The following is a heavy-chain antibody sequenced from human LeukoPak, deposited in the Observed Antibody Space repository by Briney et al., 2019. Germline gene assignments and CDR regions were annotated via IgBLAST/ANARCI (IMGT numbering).Heavy chain of an antibody. V-gene: IGHV4-31*03. CDR2: IYYSGST. CDR3: ARDSGYYYDSSGYYGPVYYYYYGMGV. Sequence: SQTLSLTCTVSGGSISSGGYYWSWIRQHPGKGLEWIGYIYYSGSTYYNPSLKSRVTISVDTSKNQFSLKLSSVTAADTAVYYCARDSGYYYDSSGYYGPVYYYYYGMGVWGQGTTVTVSS. J-gene: IGHJ6*02. D-gene: IGHD3-22*01. CDR1: GGSISSGGYY.